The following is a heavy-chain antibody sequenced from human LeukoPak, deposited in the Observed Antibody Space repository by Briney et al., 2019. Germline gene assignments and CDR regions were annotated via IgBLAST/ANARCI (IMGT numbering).Heavy chain of an antibody. V-gene: IGHV3-23*01. Sequence: GGSLRLSCAASGFTFSSYGMHWVRQAPGKGLEWVSAISGSGGSTYYADSVKGRFTISRDNSKNTLYLQMNSLRAEDTAVYYCAKVQAMIVLGSRLDYWGQGTLVTVSS. CDR1: GFTFSSYG. CDR3: AKVQAMIVLGSRLDY. CDR2: ISGSGGST. D-gene: IGHD3-22*01. J-gene: IGHJ4*02.